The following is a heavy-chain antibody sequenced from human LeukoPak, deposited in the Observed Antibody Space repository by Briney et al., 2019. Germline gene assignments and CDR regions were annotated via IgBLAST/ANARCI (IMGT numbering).Heavy chain of an antibody. V-gene: IGHV1-69*05. CDR1: GGTFSSYA. Sequence: GASVKVSCKASGGTFSSYAISWVRQAPGQGLEWMGGIILIFGTANYAQKFQGRVTITTDESTSTAYMELSSLRSEDTAVYYCARARDGYNGDSFDYWGQGTLVTVSS. D-gene: IGHD5-24*01. J-gene: IGHJ4*02. CDR3: ARARDGYNGDSFDY. CDR2: IILIFGTA.